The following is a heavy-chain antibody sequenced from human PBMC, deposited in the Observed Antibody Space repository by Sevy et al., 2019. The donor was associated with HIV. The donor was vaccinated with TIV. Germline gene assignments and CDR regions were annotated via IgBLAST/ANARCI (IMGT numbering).Heavy chain of an antibody. J-gene: IGHJ4*02. V-gene: IGHV3-30-3*01. CDR1: GFTFSSYA. Sequence: GGSLRLSCAASGFTFSSYAMHWVRQAPGKGLEGVAVISYDGSNKYYADSVKGRFTISRDNSKNTLYLQMNSLRAEDTAVYYCARDFSPSYGYDYWGQGTLVTVSS. CDR3: ARDFSPSYGYDY. CDR2: ISYDGSNK. D-gene: IGHD5-18*01.